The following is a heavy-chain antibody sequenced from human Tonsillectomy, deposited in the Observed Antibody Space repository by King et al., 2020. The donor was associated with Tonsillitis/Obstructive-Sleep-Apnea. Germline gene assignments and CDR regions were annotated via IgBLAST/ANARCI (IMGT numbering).Heavy chain of an antibody. CDR1: GGSISTSSNY. Sequence: LQLQESGPGLVKPSETLSLTCSVSGGSISTSSNYWGWIRQPPGKGLEWIGSIYYTGSFYYNPSLESRVTMSVDTSKNQFSLKLSSVTAADTAVYYCASRIVVGPDAMLPINWIDPWGQGTLVTVPS. CDR2: IYYTGSF. CDR3: ASRIVVGPDAMLPINWIDP. V-gene: IGHV4-39*01. J-gene: IGHJ5*02. D-gene: IGHD2-2*01.